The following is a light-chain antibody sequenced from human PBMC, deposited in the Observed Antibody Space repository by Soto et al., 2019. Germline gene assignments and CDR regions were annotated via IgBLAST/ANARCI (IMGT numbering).Light chain of an antibody. CDR2: EVN. Sequence: QSVLTQPPSASGSPGQSVTISCTGTSSDVGAYNYVSWYQQHPGKAPKLMIYEVNKRPSGVPDRFSGSKSGDTASLTVSGLQADDEADYYCSSYAGTSNFYVFGTGTKVTVL. CDR1: SSDVGAYNY. CDR3: SSYAGTSNFYV. V-gene: IGLV2-8*01. J-gene: IGLJ1*01.